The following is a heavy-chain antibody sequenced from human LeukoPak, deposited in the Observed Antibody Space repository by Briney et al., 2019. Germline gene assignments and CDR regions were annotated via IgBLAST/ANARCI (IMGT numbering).Heavy chain of an antibody. D-gene: IGHD6-19*01. CDR2: INAGNGNT. Sequence: AASVKVSCKASGYTFTSYAMHWVRQAPGQRLEWMGWINAGNGNTKYSQKFQGRVTITRDASASTAYMELSSLRSEDTAVYYCAVGVIAVAGGGYWGQGTLVTVSS. CDR1: GYTFTSYA. J-gene: IGHJ4*02. CDR3: AVGVIAVAGGGY. V-gene: IGHV1-3*01.